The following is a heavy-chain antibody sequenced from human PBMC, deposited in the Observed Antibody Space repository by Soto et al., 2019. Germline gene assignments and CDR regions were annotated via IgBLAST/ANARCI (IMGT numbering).Heavy chain of an antibody. V-gene: IGHV4-34*01. J-gene: IGHJ4*02. Sequence: TSETLSLTCAVYGGSFSGYYWSWIRQPPGKGLEWIGEINHSVSTNYNPSLKSRVTISVDTSKNQFSLKLSSVISEDTAVYYCAKSITARPFDYWGQGALVTVSS. CDR2: INHSVST. CDR1: GGSFSGYY. D-gene: IGHD6-6*01. CDR3: AKSITARPFDY.